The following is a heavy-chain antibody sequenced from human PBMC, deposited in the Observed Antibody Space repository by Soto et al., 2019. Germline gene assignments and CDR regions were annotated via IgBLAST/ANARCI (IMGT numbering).Heavy chain of an antibody. J-gene: IGHJ4*02. V-gene: IGHV1-18*01. CDR3: ARSNGFSDY. D-gene: IGHD3-22*01. Sequence: QVPLVQSGPEMKKPGASVRVSCKASGYNFRSYGIKWVRQAPGQGLEWMGWISAYNGNTNYAQTFLGRVTMTTDSSTTTAYMDLRSLRSDDTAVYYCARSNGFSDYWGQGTLVTVSS. CDR1: GYNFRSYG. CDR2: ISAYNGNT.